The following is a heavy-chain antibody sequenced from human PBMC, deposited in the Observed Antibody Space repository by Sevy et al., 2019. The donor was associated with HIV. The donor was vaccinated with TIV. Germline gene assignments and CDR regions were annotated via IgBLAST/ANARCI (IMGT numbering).Heavy chain of an antibody. D-gene: IGHD3-10*01. CDR3: ARDLASGSFFSLYFDY. CDR1: GLNVSDYF. CDR2: ISSSGTII. J-gene: IGHJ4*02. V-gene: IGHV3-11*01. Sequence: GRSLRLSCAASGLNVSDYFMSWIRQAPGKRPEWVSYISSSGTIIYYADSVKGRFTISRDNAKNSLYLQMNSLRAEDTAIYYCARDLASGSFFSLYFDYWGQGTLVTVSS.